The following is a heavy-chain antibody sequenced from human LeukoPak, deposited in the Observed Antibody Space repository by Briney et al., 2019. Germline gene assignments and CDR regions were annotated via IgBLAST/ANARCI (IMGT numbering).Heavy chain of an antibody. Sequence: GGSLRLSCAASGFTFSSYGMHWVRLAPGKGLEWVAVISYDGSNKYYADSVKGRFTISRDNSKNTLYLQMNSLRAEDTAVYYCAKEDYWGQGTLVTVSS. CDR3: AKEDY. J-gene: IGHJ4*02. V-gene: IGHV3-30*18. CDR1: GFTFSSYG. CDR2: ISYDGSNK.